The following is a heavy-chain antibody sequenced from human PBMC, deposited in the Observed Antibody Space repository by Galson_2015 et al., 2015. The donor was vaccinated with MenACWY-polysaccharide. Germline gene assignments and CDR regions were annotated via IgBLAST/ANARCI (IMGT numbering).Heavy chain of an antibody. CDR1: GFTFSSYA. CDR3: AKDPYYDFWSGYPYYFDF. Sequence: SLRLSCAASGFTFSSYAMSWVRQAPGKGLEWVSAISGSGGGTYYADSVKGRFTISRDNSKKTLYLQMDNLRAEDTAVYYCAKDPYYDFWSGYPYYFDFWGQGTLVTVSS. D-gene: IGHD3-3*01. J-gene: IGHJ4*01. CDR2: ISGSGGGT. V-gene: IGHV3-23*01.